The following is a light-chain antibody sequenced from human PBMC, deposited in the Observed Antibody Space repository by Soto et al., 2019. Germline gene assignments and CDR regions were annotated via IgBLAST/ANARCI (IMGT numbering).Light chain of an antibody. Sequence: DIQMTQTPSTLSASVGDRVIITCRASQSIGNSLAWYQQKPVKAPKNLIYKASSLESGVPSRFSGSGSGTEFTLTISSLQPDDFATYYCQQYNSYPVTFGQGTKLEI. J-gene: IGKJ2*01. CDR2: KAS. CDR3: QQYNSYPVT. V-gene: IGKV1-5*03. CDR1: QSIGNS.